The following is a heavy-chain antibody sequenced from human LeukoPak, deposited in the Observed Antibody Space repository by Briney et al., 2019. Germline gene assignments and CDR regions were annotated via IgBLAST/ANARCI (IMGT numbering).Heavy chain of an antibody. CDR2: ISSSGGTI. Sequence: SGRSLRLSCAASGFTFSNYGMNWVRQAPGKGLEWVSYISSSGGTIYYADSVKGRFTISRDNAKNSLYLQMNSLRAEDAAVYYCAKDSTVAHFDCWGQGTLVTVSS. J-gene: IGHJ4*02. D-gene: IGHD6-19*01. CDR1: GFTFSNYG. CDR3: AKDSTVAHFDC. V-gene: IGHV3-48*01.